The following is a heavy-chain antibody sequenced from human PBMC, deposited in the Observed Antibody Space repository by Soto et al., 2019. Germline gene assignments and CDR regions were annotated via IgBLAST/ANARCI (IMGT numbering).Heavy chain of an antibody. CDR2: IYPGDSDT. D-gene: IGHD2-15*01. CDR1: GYSFTSYW. J-gene: IGHJ3*02. V-gene: IGHV5-51*01. CDR3: ARRDCSDGSCYSSHAFDI. Sequence: PGESLKISCKGSGYSFTSYWIGWVRQMPGKGLEWMGIIYPGDSDTRYSPSFQGQVTISADKSISTAYLQWSSLKASDTAMYYCARRDCSDGSCYSSHAFDIWGQGTMVTVSS.